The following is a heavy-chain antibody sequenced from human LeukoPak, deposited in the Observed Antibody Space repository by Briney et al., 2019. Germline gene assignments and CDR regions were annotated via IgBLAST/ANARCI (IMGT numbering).Heavy chain of an antibody. J-gene: IGHJ5*02. CDR3: ARDYGGSSGWFDP. CDR2: MSSNSDNT. CDR1: GYTFTSYD. Sequence: ASVKVSCKASGYTFTSYDINWVRQATGQGLEWMGWMSSNSDNTGYAQKFQGRVTFTRDTSISTAYMELRSLTSEDTAVYYCARDYGGSSGWFDPWGQGTLVTVSS. V-gene: IGHV1-8*01. D-gene: IGHD4-23*01.